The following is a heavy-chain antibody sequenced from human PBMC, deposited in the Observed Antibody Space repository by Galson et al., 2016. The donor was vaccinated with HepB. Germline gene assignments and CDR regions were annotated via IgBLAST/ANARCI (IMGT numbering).Heavy chain of an antibody. CDR3: ASHSDHSSGYYYGMDV. V-gene: IGHV3-48*01. D-gene: IGHD3-22*01. CDR2: ISGSSSTI. J-gene: IGHJ6*02. CDR1: GFTFSINS. Sequence: SLRLSCAASGFTFSINSMNWVRQAPGKGLEWVSYISGSSSTIYYADSVKGRFTISRDNSKNTLYLQMNSLRAEDTAVYYCASHSDHSSGYYYGMDVWGQGTTVTVSS.